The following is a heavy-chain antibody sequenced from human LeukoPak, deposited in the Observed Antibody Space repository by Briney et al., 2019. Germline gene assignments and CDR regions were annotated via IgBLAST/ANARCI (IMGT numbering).Heavy chain of an antibody. CDR2: ISGSGGST. V-gene: IGHV3-23*01. Sequence: GGSLRLSCAASGFTFSSYALSWVRQAPRKGLEWVSIISGSGGSTDYADSVKGRFTISRDNSKNTLYLQMNSLKIEDTAVYFCSTDSVATAMTLDYWGQGTLVTVSS. D-gene: IGHD5-18*01. CDR3: STDSVATAMTLDY. CDR1: GFTFSSYA. J-gene: IGHJ4*02.